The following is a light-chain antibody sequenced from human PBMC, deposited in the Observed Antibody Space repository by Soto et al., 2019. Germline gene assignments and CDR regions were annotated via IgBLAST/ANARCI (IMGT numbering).Light chain of an antibody. V-gene: IGKV3-11*01. CDR2: DAS. CDR3: QQRSNWPIT. Sequence: EIGLTQSPATLSLSPGERATLSGRASQSVGSYLAWYQQKPGQAPRLLINDASNRATGIPARFSGSGSGTDFTLTISSLEPEDFAVYYCQQRSNWPITFGQGTRLEIK. J-gene: IGKJ5*01. CDR1: QSVGSY.